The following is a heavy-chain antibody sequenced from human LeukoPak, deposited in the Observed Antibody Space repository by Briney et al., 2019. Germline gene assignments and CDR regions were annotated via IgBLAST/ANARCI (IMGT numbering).Heavy chain of an antibody. Sequence: GGSLRLSCAASGFTVSSNYMSWVRQAPGKGLEWVSVIYSGGSTYYADSVKGRFTISRDNSKNTLYLQMNSLRAEDTAVYYCARVADPMIVALDVWGKGTTVTVSS. V-gene: IGHV3-53*01. J-gene: IGHJ6*04. CDR2: IYSGGST. CDR3: ARVADPMIVALDV. CDR1: GFTVSSNY. D-gene: IGHD3-22*01.